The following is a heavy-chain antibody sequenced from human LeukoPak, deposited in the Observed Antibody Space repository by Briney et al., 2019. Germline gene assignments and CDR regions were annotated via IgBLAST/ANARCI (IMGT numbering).Heavy chain of an antibody. CDR2: IYYSGST. V-gene: IGHV4-59*08. CDR1: GGSFSGYY. CDR3: ARHKQWGFYRLEFGAYDY. Sequence: PSETRSLTCAVYGGSFSGYYWSWIRQPPGKGLEWIGYIYYSGSTNYNPSLKSRVTISVDTSKNQFSLKLSSVTAADTAVYYCARHKQWGFYRLEFGAYDYWGQGTLVTVSS. J-gene: IGHJ4*02. D-gene: IGHD3-10*01.